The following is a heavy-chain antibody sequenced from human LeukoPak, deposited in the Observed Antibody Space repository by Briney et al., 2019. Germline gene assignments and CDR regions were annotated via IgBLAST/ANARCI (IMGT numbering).Heavy chain of an antibody. D-gene: IGHD3-22*01. Sequence: GGSLRLSCVASGFNFRDYYMGWIRQAPGKGLEWVSYSSSSGSTRYYAASVKGRFTISRDNAKNSLYLQMNSLRTEDTAVYSCARYYYDSSGYYYFDYWGQGTLVTVSS. CDR1: GFNFRDYY. CDR2: SSSSGSTR. J-gene: IGHJ4*02. V-gene: IGHV3-11*01. CDR3: ARYYYDSSGYYYFDY.